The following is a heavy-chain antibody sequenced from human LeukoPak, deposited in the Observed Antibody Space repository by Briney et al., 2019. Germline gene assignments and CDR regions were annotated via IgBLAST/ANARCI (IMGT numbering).Heavy chain of an antibody. CDR2: IKSKTDGGTT. CDR3: AKDAYATVTLHLG. D-gene: IGHD4-17*01. V-gene: IGHV3-15*01. Sequence: GGSLRLSCAASGFTFSNAWMSWVRQAPGKGLEWVGRIKSKTDGGTTDYAAPVKGRFTTSRDDSKNTLYLQMNSLRAEDTAVYYCAKDAYATVTLHLGWGQGTLVTVSS. CDR1: GFTFSNAW. J-gene: IGHJ4*02.